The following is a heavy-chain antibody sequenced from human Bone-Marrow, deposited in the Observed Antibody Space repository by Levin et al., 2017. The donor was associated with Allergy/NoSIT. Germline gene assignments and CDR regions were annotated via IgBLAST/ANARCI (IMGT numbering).Heavy chain of an antibody. Sequence: RSGGSLRLSCSASGFTFSSYAMHWVRQAPGKGLEYVSAISSNGGSTYYADSVKGRFTISRDNSKNTLYLQMSSLRAEDTAVYYCVKDSTDSSGCHPRPDYWGQGTLVTVSS. V-gene: IGHV3-64D*06. J-gene: IGHJ4*02. D-gene: IGHD6-19*01. CDR2: ISSNGGST. CDR1: GFTFSSYA. CDR3: VKDSTDSSGCHPRPDY.